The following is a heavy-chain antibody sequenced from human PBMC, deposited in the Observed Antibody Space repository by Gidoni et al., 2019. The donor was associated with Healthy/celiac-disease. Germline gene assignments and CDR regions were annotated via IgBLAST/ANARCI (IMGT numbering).Heavy chain of an antibody. Sequence: VVQPGRSLRLSCAASGFTFSSYAMHWVRQAPGKGLEWVAVISYDGSNKYYADSVKGRFTISRDNSKNTLYLQMNSLRAEDTAVYYCARDQARRRVLLWFGELLGSFDYWGQGTLVTVSS. CDR3: ARDQARRRVLLWFGELLGSFDY. CDR2: ISYDGSNK. CDR1: GFTFSSYA. J-gene: IGHJ4*02. D-gene: IGHD3-10*01. V-gene: IGHV3-30-3*01.